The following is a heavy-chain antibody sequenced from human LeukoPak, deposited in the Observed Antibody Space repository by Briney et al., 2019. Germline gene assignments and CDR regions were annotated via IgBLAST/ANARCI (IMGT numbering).Heavy chain of an antibody. CDR2: ITSSSSYI. CDR1: GFTFSSYT. D-gene: IGHD3-10*01. CDR3: ARGGSGSYYTIFDY. Sequence: PGGSLRLSCAASGFTFSSYTMNWVRQAPGKGLEWVSSITSSSSYIYYADSVKGRFTISRDNAKSSLYLQMNSLRAEDTAVYYCARGGSGSYYTIFDYWGQGTLVTVSS. V-gene: IGHV3-21*01. J-gene: IGHJ4*02.